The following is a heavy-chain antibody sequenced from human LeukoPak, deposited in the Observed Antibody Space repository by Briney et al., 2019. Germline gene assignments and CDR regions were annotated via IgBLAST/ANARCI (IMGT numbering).Heavy chain of an antibody. CDR1: GFTFSVYT. Sequence: GGSLRLSCAASGFTFSVYTLNWVRQAPGKGLEWVSSISSSSSYIYYADSVKGRFTISRDNAKNSLYLQMNSLRAEDTAVYYCARHALVVVVAATPNWYFDLWGRGTLVTVSS. D-gene: IGHD2-15*01. CDR3: ARHALVVVVAATPNWYFDL. V-gene: IGHV3-21*01. CDR2: ISSSSSYI. J-gene: IGHJ2*01.